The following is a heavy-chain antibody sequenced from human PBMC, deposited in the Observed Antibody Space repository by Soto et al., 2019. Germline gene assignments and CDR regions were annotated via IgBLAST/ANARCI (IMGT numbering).Heavy chain of an antibody. V-gene: IGHV3-74*01. CDR1: EFTFRSYW. CDR3: ARSVPGTYGAFDL. J-gene: IGHJ3*01. Sequence: EVQLVDSGGGLVQPGGSLRLSCAASEFTFRSYWMHWVRQSPGKVLVWVSRISGDGSSTNYADSVKGRFTISRDNAKNKVYLQIDRLGAEDTAVYYCARSVPGTYGAFDLWGQGTMVTVSS. D-gene: IGHD1-7*01. CDR2: ISGDGSST.